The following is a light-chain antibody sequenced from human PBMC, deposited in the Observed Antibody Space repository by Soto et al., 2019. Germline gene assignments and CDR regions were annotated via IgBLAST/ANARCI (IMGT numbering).Light chain of an antibody. CDR1: SSDVGRYNY. CDR2: DVS. V-gene: IGLV2-14*01. CDR3: SSYTSTSTRGV. J-gene: IGLJ2*01. Sequence: SVLTQPASVSGSPGQSITISCTGTSSDVGRYNYVSWYQQHPGKAPKLMIYDVSNRPSGLSNRFSGSKSGNTASLTISGLQAEDEADYYCSSYTSTSTRGVFGGGTKLTVL.